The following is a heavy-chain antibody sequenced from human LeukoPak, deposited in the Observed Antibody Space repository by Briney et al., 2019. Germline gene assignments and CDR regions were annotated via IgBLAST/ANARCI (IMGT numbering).Heavy chain of an antibody. Sequence: GGSLRLSCAAPGFTFSDYSMNWVRQAPGKGLEWVSSISSGSNFIYYTDSVKGRFTISRDNTKNSLYLQMNSLRAEDTAVYYCARNEGGYSLDYWGQGTLVTVSS. D-gene: IGHD3-22*01. CDR3: ARNEGGYSLDY. V-gene: IGHV3-21*01. CDR1: GFTFSDYS. CDR2: ISSGSNFI. J-gene: IGHJ4*02.